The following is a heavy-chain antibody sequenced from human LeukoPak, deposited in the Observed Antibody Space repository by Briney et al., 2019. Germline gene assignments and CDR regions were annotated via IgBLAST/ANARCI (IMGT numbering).Heavy chain of an antibody. CDR3: ARTYYYDSSGYLDAVDI. V-gene: IGHV3-23*01. CDR1: GFTFSSYA. CDR2: IRSSGGST. Sequence: GGSLRLSCAASGFTFSSYAMSWVRQAPGKGLEWVSAIRSSGGSTYYADSVKGRFTISRDNSKNTLYLQMNSLRAEDTAVYYCARTYYYDSSGYLDAVDIWGQGTMVTVSS. D-gene: IGHD3-22*01. J-gene: IGHJ3*02.